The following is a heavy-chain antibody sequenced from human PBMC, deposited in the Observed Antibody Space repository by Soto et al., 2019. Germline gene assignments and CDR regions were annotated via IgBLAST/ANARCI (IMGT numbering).Heavy chain of an antibody. CDR3: AIGQRFSDWFDP. J-gene: IGHJ5*02. CDR2: IYSSGST. V-gene: IGHV4-4*07. Sequence: QVHLQESGPGLVKPSETLSLTCTVSGGDINGYYWTWIRQPAGKGLEWIGRIYSSGSTKYNPSLQSRVTMSLDTSKNQFSLRLTSVTAADTAVYYCAIGQRFSDWFDPWGQGTLVTVSS. D-gene: IGHD3-3*01. CDR1: GGDINGYY.